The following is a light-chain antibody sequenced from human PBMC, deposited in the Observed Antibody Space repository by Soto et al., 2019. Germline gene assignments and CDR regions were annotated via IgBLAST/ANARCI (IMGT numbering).Light chain of an antibody. Sequence: LTQPASVSGSPGQSITISCTGTSSDIGGYNYVSWYQQHPGKAPKLMIYEVSNRPSGVSNRFSGSKSGNTASLTISGLQAEDEADYYCSSYTSSNYVFGTGTKVTVL. V-gene: IGLV2-14*01. CDR2: EVS. J-gene: IGLJ1*01. CDR1: SSDIGGYNY. CDR3: SSYTSSNYV.